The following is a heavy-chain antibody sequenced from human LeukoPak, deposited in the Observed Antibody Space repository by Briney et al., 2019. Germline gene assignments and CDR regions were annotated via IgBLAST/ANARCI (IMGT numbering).Heavy chain of an antibody. CDR2: INHSGST. CDR3: ARDALWFGELSLYNWFDP. Sequence: SETLSLTCGVNGGSFSGYYWNWIRQTPGKGLEWIGEINHSGSTNYNPSLKRRVTISVDTSKNQFSLKLSSVTAADTAVYYCARDALWFGELSLYNWFDPWGQGTLVTVSS. V-gene: IGHV4-34*01. J-gene: IGHJ5*02. CDR1: GGSFSGYY. D-gene: IGHD3-10*01.